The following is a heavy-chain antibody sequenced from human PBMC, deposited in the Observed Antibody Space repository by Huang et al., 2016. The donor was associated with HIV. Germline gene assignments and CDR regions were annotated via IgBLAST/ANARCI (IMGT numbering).Heavy chain of an antibody. Sequence: VKVSCKASGGTFSKYAISWVRQAPGQGLEWMGGFIPMLGTPNYARKFQGRVTITADDSTSTTYVEVSSLRSEDTALYYCARGQLGSYGDYDVLYWGQGTLVTVSS. J-gene: IGHJ4*02. CDR2: FIPMLGTP. CDR3: ARGQLGSYGDYDVLY. V-gene: IGHV1-69*01. D-gene: IGHD4-17*01. CDR1: GGTFSKYA.